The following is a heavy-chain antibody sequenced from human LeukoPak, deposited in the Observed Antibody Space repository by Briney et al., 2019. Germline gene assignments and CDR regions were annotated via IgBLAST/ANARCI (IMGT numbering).Heavy chain of an antibody. D-gene: IGHD4-23*01. Sequence: SETLSLTCIVSGGAISSYYWSWIRQPPGKRLEWIGYVYYSGNTNYNPSLKSRVTISIDTPKNQFSLKLSSVTAADTAVYYCARGLTVVTPPDYWGQGTLVTVSS. V-gene: IGHV4-59*08. CDR1: GGAISSYY. J-gene: IGHJ4*02. CDR3: ARGLTVVTPPDY. CDR2: VYYSGNT.